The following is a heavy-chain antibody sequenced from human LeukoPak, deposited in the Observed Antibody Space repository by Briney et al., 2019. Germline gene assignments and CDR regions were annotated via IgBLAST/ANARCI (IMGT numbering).Heavy chain of an antibody. J-gene: IGHJ4*02. D-gene: IGHD1-26*01. CDR1: GGSISSSNYY. CDR3: ARVSGSSRNDY. Sequence: SETLSLTCTVSGGSISSSNYYWGWICQPPGKWMEWIGSIYYSGSTYYNPSLKSRVTISADTSKNQFSLKLSSVTAADTAVYYCARVSGSSRNDYWGPGALFTVSS. V-gene: IGHV4-39*01. CDR2: IYYSGST.